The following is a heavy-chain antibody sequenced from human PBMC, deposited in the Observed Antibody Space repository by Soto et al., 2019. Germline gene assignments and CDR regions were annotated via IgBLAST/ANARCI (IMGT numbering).Heavy chain of an antibody. CDR2: IYYSGST. J-gene: IGHJ4*02. V-gene: IGHV4-59*11. CDR3: ARGWGGDVVK. Sequence: QVELQESGPGLVKPSETLSLNCTVTSGSISSHYWSWIRQPPGKGLEWLAYIYYSGSTNYNPSLESRVTISVDTSKNQFSLKLSSVTAAATAVYYCARGWGGDVVKWGQGTVVTVSS. CDR1: SGSISSHY. D-gene: IGHD2-21*02.